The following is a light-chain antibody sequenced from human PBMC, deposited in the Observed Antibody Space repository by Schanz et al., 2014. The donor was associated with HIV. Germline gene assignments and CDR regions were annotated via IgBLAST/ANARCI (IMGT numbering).Light chain of an antibody. Sequence: DIQMTQSPSTLSASVGDGVTITCRASQSISSWLAWYQQKPGKAPKLLIYKASNLESGVPSRFSGSGSGTEFTLTISSLQPDDFATYYCQHYNSYSGTFGQGTKVEIK. CDR3: QHYNSYSGT. J-gene: IGKJ1*01. V-gene: IGKV1-5*03. CDR2: KAS. CDR1: QSISSW.